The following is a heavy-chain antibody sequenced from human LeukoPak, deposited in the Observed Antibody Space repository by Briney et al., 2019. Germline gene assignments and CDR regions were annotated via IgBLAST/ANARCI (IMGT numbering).Heavy chain of an antibody. CDR3: ARVGSNYRFDY. J-gene: IGHJ4*02. V-gene: IGHV4-61*08. D-gene: IGHD4-11*01. CDR2: IYYSGST. Sequence: SETLSLTCTVSGGSVSSGDYCWSWIRQPPGKGLEWIGCIYYSGSTNYNPSLKSRVTISVDTSKNQFSLKLSSVTAADTAVYYCARVGSNYRFDYWGQGTLVTVSS. CDR1: GGSVSSGDYC.